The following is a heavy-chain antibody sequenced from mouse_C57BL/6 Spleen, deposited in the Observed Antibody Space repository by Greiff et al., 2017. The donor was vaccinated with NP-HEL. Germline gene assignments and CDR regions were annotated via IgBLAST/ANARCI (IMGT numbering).Heavy chain of an antibody. V-gene: IGHV1-19*01. CDR3: ASWDYEAMDY. CDR2: INPYNGGT. Sequence: EVQLQQSGPVLVKPGASVKMSCKASGYTFTDYYMNWVKQSHGKSLEWIGVINPYNGGTSYNQKFKGKATLTVDKSSSTAYMELNSLTSEDSAVYYCASWDYEAMDYWGQGTSVTVSS. CDR1: GYTFTDYY. J-gene: IGHJ4*01.